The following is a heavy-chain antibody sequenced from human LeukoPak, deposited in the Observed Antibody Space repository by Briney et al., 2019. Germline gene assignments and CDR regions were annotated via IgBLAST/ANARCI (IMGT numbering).Heavy chain of an antibody. V-gene: IGHV3-30*02. CDR3: AREEWLVYGRTVNYFDL. Sequence: GSLSLSCGASGFTFSSYGMHWVRQPPTKGLEWVTFIHYDGSDKDYADSVKGRFTISRDNSKNTLFLQMNSLRAEDTAVYYCAREEWLVYGRTVNYFDLWGRGTLVTVSS. J-gene: IGHJ2*01. CDR1: GFTFSSYG. D-gene: IGHD6-19*01. CDR2: IHYDGSDK.